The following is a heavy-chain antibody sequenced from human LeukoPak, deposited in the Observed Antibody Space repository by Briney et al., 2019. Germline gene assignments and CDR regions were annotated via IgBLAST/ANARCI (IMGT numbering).Heavy chain of an antibody. CDR1: GFIFSSYW. CDR3: ARDLL. D-gene: IGHD2/OR15-2a*01. Sequence: GGSLRLSCAASGFIFSSYWMSWVRQAPGKGLEWVANIKQDGSEKYYGDSVKGRFTISRDNAKNSLYLQMNSLRAEDTAVYYCARDLLWGQGTLVTVSS. V-gene: IGHV3-7*01. J-gene: IGHJ4*02. CDR2: IKQDGSEK.